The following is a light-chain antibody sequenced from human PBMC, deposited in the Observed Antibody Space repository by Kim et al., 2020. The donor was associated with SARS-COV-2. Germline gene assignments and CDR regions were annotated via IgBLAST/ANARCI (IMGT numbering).Light chain of an antibody. CDR1: HGISTY. CDR3: QQYNGSHFT. V-gene: IGKV1-27*01. CDR2: GAS. J-gene: IGKJ3*01. Sequence: ASVEDRGTTTRRARHGISTYLAWYQQKPGKVPKLLIYGASARRAGVPDRFSGSGSGTDFTLTISSLQPEDVAVYYCQQYNGSHFTFGHGTKVDIK.